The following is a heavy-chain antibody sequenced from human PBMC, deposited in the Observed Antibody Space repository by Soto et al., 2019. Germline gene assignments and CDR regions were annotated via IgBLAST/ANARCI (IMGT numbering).Heavy chain of an antibody. CDR2: ISGSGGST. CDR1: GFTFSSYA. CDR3: AKSRGPDIVVVPAARPYYYYGMDV. J-gene: IGHJ6*02. D-gene: IGHD2-2*01. V-gene: IGHV3-23*01. Sequence: GGSLRLSCAASGFTFSSYAMSWVRQAPGKGLEWVSAISGSGGSTYYADSVRGRFTISRDNSKNTLYLQMNSLSAEDTAVYYCAKSRGPDIVVVPAARPYYYYGMDVWGQGTTVTVYS.